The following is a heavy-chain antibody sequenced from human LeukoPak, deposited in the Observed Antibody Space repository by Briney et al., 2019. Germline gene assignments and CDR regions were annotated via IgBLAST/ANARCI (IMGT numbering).Heavy chain of an antibody. J-gene: IGHJ2*01. CDR3: ARIGRDWYFDL. Sequence: SETLSLTCTVSGYSISSGYYWGWIRQPPGKGLEWIGSIYHSGSTYYNPSLKSRVTISVDTSKNQFSLKLSSVTAADTAVYYCARIGRDWYFDLWAVAPWSLSPQ. CDR2: IYHSGST. V-gene: IGHV4-38-2*02. D-gene: IGHD1-14*01. CDR1: GYSISSGYY.